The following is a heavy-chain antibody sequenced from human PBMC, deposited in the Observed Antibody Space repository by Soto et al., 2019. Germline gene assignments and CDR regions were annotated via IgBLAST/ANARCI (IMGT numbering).Heavy chain of an antibody. J-gene: IGHJ5*02. CDR2: INHSGST. D-gene: IGHD2-2*01. CDR1: GGSFSGYY. CDR3: ARGLRLVVVPAAMDWFDP. Sequence: SETLSLTCAVYGGSFSGYYWSWIRQPPGKGQEWIGEINHSGSTNYNPSLKSRVTISVDTSKNQFSLKLSSVTAADTAVYYCARGLRLVVVPAAMDWFDPWGQGTLVTVSS. V-gene: IGHV4-34*01.